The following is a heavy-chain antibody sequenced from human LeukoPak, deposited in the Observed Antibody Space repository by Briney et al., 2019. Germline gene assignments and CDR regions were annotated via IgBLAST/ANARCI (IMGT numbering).Heavy chain of an antibody. CDR1: GFTFDDYA. J-gene: IGHJ4*02. CDR2: ISGDGGST. Sequence: GGSLRLSCAASGFTFDDYAMHWVRHAPGKGLEWVSLISGDGGSTYYADSVKGRFTISRDNSKNSLYLQMNSLRAEDTAVYYCATETNGRHYDYWGQGTLLTVSS. CDR3: ATETNGRHYDY. V-gene: IGHV3-43*02. D-gene: IGHD1-14*01.